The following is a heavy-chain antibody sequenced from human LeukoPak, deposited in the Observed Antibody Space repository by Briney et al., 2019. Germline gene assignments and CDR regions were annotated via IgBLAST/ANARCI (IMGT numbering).Heavy chain of an antibody. D-gene: IGHD3-3*01. V-gene: IGHV1-18*01. CDR3: GRDRREYYQFWSGYSLY. J-gene: IGHJ4*02. Sequence: GASVKVSCKASGYTFTSYGISWVRQAPGQGLEWMGWISAYNGNTNYAQKFQGRVAMTTDTSTSTAYLELRSLRSDDTAVFYCGRDRREYYQFWSGYSLYWGQGTLVTVSS. CDR1: GYTFTSYG. CDR2: ISAYNGNT.